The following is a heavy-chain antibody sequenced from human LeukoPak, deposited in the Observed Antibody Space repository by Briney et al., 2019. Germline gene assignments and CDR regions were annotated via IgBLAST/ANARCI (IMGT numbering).Heavy chain of an antibody. D-gene: IGHD3-10*01. Sequence: GGSLRLSCAASGFTFSSYAMSWVRQAPGKGLEWVSAISGSGGSTYYADSVKGRFTISRDNSKNTLYLQMNSLRAEDTAVYYCAKVMTRAMVRGVPPSDYWGQGTLVSVSS. CDR2: ISGSGGST. V-gene: IGHV3-23*01. J-gene: IGHJ4*02. CDR3: AKVMTRAMVRGVPPSDY. CDR1: GFTFSSYA.